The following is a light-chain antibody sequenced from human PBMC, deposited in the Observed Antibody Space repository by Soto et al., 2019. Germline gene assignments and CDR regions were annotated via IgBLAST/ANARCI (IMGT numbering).Light chain of an antibody. CDR3: EQYADRPRT. J-gene: IGKJ1*01. CDR2: DAS. CDR1: QSIGSA. V-gene: IGKV3-15*01. Sequence: IVMQQSPATLSVSPGASATLSCRASQSIGSAVAWYHQRSGQAPRLLIFDASIRVPTTPARFSGSVSGTEFTLTISSLESEDFAVYFCEQYADRPRTVGKGNKVDIK.